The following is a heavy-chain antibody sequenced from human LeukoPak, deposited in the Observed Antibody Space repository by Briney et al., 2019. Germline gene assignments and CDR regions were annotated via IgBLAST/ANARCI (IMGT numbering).Heavy chain of an antibody. CDR2: INTDGSST. D-gene: IGHD3-10*01. Sequence: PGGSLRLSCAASGFTFSSYWMHWVRQAPGQGLVWVSRINTDGSSTSYADSVKGRFTISRDNAKNTLYLQMNSLRAEDTAVYYCARAGRGYFDYWGQGTLVTVSS. CDR3: ARAGRGYFDY. CDR1: GFTFSSYW. V-gene: IGHV3-74*01. J-gene: IGHJ4*02.